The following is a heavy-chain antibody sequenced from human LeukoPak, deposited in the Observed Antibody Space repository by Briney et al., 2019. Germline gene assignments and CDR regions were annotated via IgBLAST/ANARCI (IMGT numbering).Heavy chain of an antibody. D-gene: IGHD6-13*01. CDR3: ARDFGGSWYLDY. CDR1: GGSISSSSYY. CDR2: IYYSGST. Sequence: SETLSLTCTVSGGSISSSSYYWGWIRQPPGKGLEWIESIYYSGSTCYNPSLKSRVTISVDTSKNQLSLKLSSVTAADTAVYYCARDFGGSWYLDYWGQGTLVTVSS. V-gene: IGHV4-39*07. J-gene: IGHJ4*02.